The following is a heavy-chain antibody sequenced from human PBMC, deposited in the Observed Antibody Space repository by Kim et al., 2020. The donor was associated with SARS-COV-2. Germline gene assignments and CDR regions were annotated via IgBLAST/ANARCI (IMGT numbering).Heavy chain of an antibody. V-gene: IGHV3-23*01. J-gene: IGHJ6*01. Sequence: GGSLRLSCAASEFAFSAYAMNWVRQSPGKGLEWVSSISISGVGGSSEKTNYAASVMSRFTVSRDNSKEILYLQMNSLRPEDTAIYYCAKDRYRGSLYECCFHYGMDVWGQGTTVSVSS. CDR1: EFAFSAYA. D-gene: IGHD2-8*01. CDR2: ISISGVGGSSEKT. CDR3: AKDRYRGSLYECCFHYGMDV.